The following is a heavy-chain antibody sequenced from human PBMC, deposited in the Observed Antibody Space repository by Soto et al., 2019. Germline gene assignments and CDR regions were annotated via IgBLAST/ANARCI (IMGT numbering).Heavy chain of an antibody. Sequence: AETLSLTCAVSGGSISSYYWSWVRQPAGKGLEWIGRIYTSGSTNYNPSLKSRVTMSVDTSKNQFSLKLSSVTAADTAVYYCARVGKLELQGGAFDIWGQGTMVTVSS. V-gene: IGHV4-4*07. D-gene: IGHD1-7*01. CDR2: IYTSGST. CDR1: GGSISSYY. J-gene: IGHJ3*02. CDR3: ARVGKLELQGGAFDI.